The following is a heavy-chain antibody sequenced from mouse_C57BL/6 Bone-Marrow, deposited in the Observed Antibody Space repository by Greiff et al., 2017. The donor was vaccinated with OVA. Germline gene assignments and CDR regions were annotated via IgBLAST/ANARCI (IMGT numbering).Heavy chain of an antibody. D-gene: IGHD1-1*01. V-gene: IGHV5-6*01. CDR3: ARHDYYGSSGGY. CDR1: GFTFSSYG. J-gene: IGHJ2*01. CDR2: ISSGGSYT. Sequence: EVKLVESGGDLVKPGGSLKLSCAASGFTFSSYGMSWVRQTPDKRLEWVATISSGGSYTYYPDSVKGRFPISRDNAKNTLYLQMSSLKSEDTAMYYCARHDYYGSSGGYWGQGTTLTVSS.